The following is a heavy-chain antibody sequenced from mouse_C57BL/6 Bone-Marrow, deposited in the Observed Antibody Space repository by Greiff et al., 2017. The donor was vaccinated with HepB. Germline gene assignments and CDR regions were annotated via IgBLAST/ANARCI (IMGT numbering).Heavy chain of an antibody. CDR2: IDPSDSYT. CDR3: ARGLPITTVVAGNAMDY. Sequence: QVQLQQPGAELVMPGASVKLSCKASGYTFTSYWMHWVKQRPGQGLEWIGEIDPSDSYTNYNQKFKGKSTLTVDKSSSTAYMQLSSLTSEDSAVYYCARGLPITTVVAGNAMDYWGQGTSVTVSS. CDR1: GYTFTSYW. J-gene: IGHJ4*01. V-gene: IGHV1-69*01. D-gene: IGHD1-1*01.